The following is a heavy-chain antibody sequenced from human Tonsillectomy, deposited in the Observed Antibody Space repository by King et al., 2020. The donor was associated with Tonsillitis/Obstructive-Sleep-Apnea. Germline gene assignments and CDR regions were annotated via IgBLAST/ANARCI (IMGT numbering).Heavy chain of an antibody. CDR3: TPASLTVETGAEYH. J-gene: IGHJ5*02. Sequence: VQLVESGGGLVKPGGSLRLSCAASGFTFTNAWLSWIRQAPGKGLEWVGRIRSKSDGGTADHAAPVKGRFTISRDDSKNTLYLQLNSLKTEDTAVYYCTPASLTVETGAEYHWGQGTLVIVSS. D-gene: IGHD4-23*01. V-gene: IGHV3-15*01. CDR1: GFTFTNAW. CDR2: IRSKSDGGTA.